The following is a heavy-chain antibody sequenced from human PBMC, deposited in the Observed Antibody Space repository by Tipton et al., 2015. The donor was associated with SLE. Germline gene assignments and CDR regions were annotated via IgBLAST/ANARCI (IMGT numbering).Heavy chain of an antibody. J-gene: IGHJ4*02. CDR1: GGSFSGYY. CDR2: ISHSGST. D-gene: IGHD2-15*01. V-gene: IGHV4-34*01. CDR3: ARGGGYVGY. Sequence: TLSLTCAVYGGSFSGYYWSWIRQPPGKGLEWIGEISHSGSTNYNPSLKSRVTISVDTSKNQFSLKLRFVTAADTAVYYCARGGGYVGYWGQGTLVTVSS.